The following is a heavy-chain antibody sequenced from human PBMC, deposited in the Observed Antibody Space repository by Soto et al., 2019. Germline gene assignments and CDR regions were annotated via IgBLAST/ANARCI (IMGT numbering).Heavy chain of an antibody. CDR2: IGTAGDT. CDR1: GFTFSSYD. Sequence: GGSLRLSCAASGFTFSSYDMHWVRQATGKGLEWVSAIGTAGDTYYPGSVKGRFTISRENAKNSLYLQMNSLRAGDTAVYYCARSSSSWLPLDYWGQGTLVTVS. V-gene: IGHV3-13*01. D-gene: IGHD6-13*01. CDR3: ARSSSSWLPLDY. J-gene: IGHJ4*02.